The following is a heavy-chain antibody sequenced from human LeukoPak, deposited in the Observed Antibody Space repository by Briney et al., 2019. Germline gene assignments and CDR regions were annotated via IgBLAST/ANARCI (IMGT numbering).Heavy chain of an antibody. CDR1: GGSFSGYY. J-gene: IGHJ4*02. Sequence: SETLSLTCAVYGGSFSGYYWSWIRQPPGKGLEWIGEINHSGSTNYNPSLKSRVTISVDTSKNQFSLKLSSVTAADTAVYYCASGSGTVSPFDYRGQGTLVTVSS. CDR3: ASGSGTVSPFDY. D-gene: IGHD4-17*01. V-gene: IGHV4-34*01. CDR2: INHSGST.